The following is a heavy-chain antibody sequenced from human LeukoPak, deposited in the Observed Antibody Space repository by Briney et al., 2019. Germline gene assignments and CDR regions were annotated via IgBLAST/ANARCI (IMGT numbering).Heavy chain of an antibody. CDR1: GFTFSTYA. D-gene: IGHD2-2*01. V-gene: IGHV3-64D*06. CDR2: ISSNGGST. Sequence: GRSLRLSCSASGFTFSTYAMHWVRQAPRKGLEYVSAISSNGGSTYYADSVKGRFTISRDNSKNTLYLQMSSLRAEDTAVYYCVEGSSTSYTAVIDYWGQGTLVTVSS. CDR3: VEGSSTSYTAVIDY. J-gene: IGHJ4*02.